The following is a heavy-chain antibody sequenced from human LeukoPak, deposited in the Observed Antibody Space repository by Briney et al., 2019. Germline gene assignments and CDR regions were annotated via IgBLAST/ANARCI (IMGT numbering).Heavy chain of an antibody. J-gene: IGHJ4*02. Sequence: SETLSLTCTVSGGSISGSISGAYWSWVRQPAGKGLEWIGRIHSSGSTKYNPSLKSRVTMSVDTSKNQLFLRLTSVTAADTALYYCARGSQNYYNPFDNWGQGTLVTVSS. CDR1: GGSISGSISGAY. V-gene: IGHV4-4*07. CDR3: ARGSQNYYNPFDN. CDR2: IHSSGST. D-gene: IGHD3-10*01.